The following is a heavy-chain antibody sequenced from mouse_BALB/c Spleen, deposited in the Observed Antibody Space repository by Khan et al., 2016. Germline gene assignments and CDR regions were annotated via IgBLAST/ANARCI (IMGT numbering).Heavy chain of an antibody. CDR3: ARGTSYYYCDY. CDR2: IYPGDGDT. J-gene: IGHJ2*01. Sequence: QVQLQQSGAELARPGASVKLSCKASGYTFTSYWMQWVKQRPGQGLEWIGAIYPGDGDTRYTQKFKGKATLTADKSSSTAYMQLSSLASEDSAVYYCARGTSYYYCDYWGQGTTLTVSS. V-gene: IGHV1-87*01. CDR1: GYTFTSYW. D-gene: IGHD2-4*01.